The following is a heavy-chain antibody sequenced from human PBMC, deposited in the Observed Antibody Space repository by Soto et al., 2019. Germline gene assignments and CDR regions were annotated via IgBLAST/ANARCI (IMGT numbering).Heavy chain of an antibody. V-gene: IGHV4-30-4*01. CDR3: ASRHSSPYFDY. CDR1: GGSISSGDYY. J-gene: IGHJ4*02. CDR2: IYYSGST. Sequence: QVQLQESGPGLVKPSQTLSLTCTVSGGSISSGDYYWSWIRQPPGKGLEWIGSIYYSGSTYYNPALKXRXTXSXXTSKNQFSLQLNSVTAADTAVYYCASRHSSPYFDYWGQGPLVTVSS. D-gene: IGHD6-13*01.